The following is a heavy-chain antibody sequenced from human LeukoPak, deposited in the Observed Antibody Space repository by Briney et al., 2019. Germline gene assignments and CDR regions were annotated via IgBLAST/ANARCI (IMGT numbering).Heavy chain of an antibody. Sequence: PGGSLRLSCAASGFTFGNYGMSWVRQAPGKGLEWVSGINWNGGSTGYADSVEGRFTISRDNAKNSQYLQMNSLRVEDTALYYCGRAQTYGDSRLLLDYWGQGTLVTVSS. J-gene: IGHJ4*02. CDR3: GRAQTYGDSRLLLDY. V-gene: IGHV3-20*04. CDR2: INWNGGST. D-gene: IGHD4-17*01. CDR1: GFTFGNYG.